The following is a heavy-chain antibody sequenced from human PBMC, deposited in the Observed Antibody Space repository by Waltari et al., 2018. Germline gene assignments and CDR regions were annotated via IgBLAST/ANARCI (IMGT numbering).Heavy chain of an antibody. Sequence: QVQLVESGGGVVQPRRSLRLSCTASEVIFNTYAMHWVRKTPGKGLEWGAVISYDGSKTSYAESVKGRFTISRDNSKNTLYLQMNSLRTEDTAVYYCAKGPDIVLRANVARTGWFDPWGQGTLVTVSS. D-gene: IGHD2-15*01. CDR1: EVIFNTYA. V-gene: IGHV3-30*18. CDR2: ISYDGSKT. CDR3: AKGPDIVLRANVARTGWFDP. J-gene: IGHJ5*02.